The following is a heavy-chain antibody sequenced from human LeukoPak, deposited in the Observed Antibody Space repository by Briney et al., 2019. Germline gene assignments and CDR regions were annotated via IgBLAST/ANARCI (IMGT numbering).Heavy chain of an antibody. CDR1: GFTFSSPD. Sequence: PGGSLRLSCAASGFTFSSPDMHWVRQAPGKGLEWVAFIRYDGTSEYNGDSVKGRFTISRDNSKNTLYVQMNSLRGEDTAVYYCAKVEGSGWPLIYWGQGTLVTVSS. CDR2: IRYDGTSE. V-gene: IGHV3-30*02. J-gene: IGHJ4*02. CDR3: AKVEGSGWPLIY. D-gene: IGHD6-19*01.